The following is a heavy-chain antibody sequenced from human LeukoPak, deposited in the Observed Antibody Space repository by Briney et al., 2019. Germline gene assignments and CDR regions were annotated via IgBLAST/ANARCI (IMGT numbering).Heavy chain of an antibody. D-gene: IGHD6-19*01. Sequence: ASVKVSCKASGYTFTSYDISWVRQAPGQGLEWMGWISAYNGNTNYAQKVQGRVTMTTDTSTSTAYMEMRSLRSDDTAVYYCARLAVAGTPDFDYWGQGTLVTVSS. CDR3: ARLAVAGTPDFDY. V-gene: IGHV1-18*01. CDR2: ISAYNGNT. J-gene: IGHJ4*02. CDR1: GYTFTSYD.